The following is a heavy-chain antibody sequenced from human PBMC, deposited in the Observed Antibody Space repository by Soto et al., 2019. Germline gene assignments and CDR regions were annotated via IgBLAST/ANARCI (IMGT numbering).Heavy chain of an antibody. CDR1: GYTITNYA. V-gene: IGHV1-3*01. D-gene: IGHD3-3*01. CDR3: ARSDMTVAAAFNI. Sequence: QAQLVQSGAEVKKPGDSVKVSCKASGYTITNYAIHWVRQAPGQGLEWMGWINAGNGNTKYSQNFQGRVTITRDTSARTAYLELSSLRSEDTAVYFCARSDMTVAAAFNIWGQGTKVTVSS. J-gene: IGHJ3*02. CDR2: INAGNGNT.